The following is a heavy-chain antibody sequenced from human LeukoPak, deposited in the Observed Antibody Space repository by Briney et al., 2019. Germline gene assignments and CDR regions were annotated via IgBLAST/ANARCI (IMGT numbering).Heavy chain of an antibody. Sequence: SETLSLTCTVSGGSISTYYWSWIRQPPGKGLEWIGYIYYSGSTNYNPSLKSRVTISVDTSKNQFSLELSSVTAADTAVYYCARAFSTGWIFDYWGQGTLVTVSS. CDR1: GGSISTYY. V-gene: IGHV4-59*01. CDR2: IYYSGST. D-gene: IGHD6-19*01. CDR3: ARAFSTGWIFDY. J-gene: IGHJ4*02.